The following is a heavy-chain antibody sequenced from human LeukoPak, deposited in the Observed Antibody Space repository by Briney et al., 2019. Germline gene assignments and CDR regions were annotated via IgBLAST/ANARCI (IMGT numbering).Heavy chain of an antibody. Sequence: ASVKVSCKASGYTFTSYGISWVRQAPGQGLEWMGWISAYNGNTNYAQRLQGRVTMTTDTSTSTAYMELRSLRSDDTAVYYCASPEPLTRDLNLDYWGQGTLVTVSS. CDR2: ISAYNGNT. J-gene: IGHJ4*02. CDR3: ASPEPLTRDLNLDY. D-gene: IGHD7-27*01. V-gene: IGHV1-18*01. CDR1: GYTFTSYG.